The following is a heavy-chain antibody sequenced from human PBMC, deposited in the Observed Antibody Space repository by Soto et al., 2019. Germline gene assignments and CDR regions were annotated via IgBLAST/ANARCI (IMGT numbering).Heavy chain of an antibody. CDR2: IYYSGST. Sequence: SETLSLTCTVSGGSISSYYWSWIRQPPGKGLEWIGYIYYSGSTDYNPSLKSRVTISVDTSKNQFSLKLSSVTAADTAVYYCARGIRYCSGGSCHGSHGMDVWGQGTTVTVSS. D-gene: IGHD2-15*01. CDR1: GGSISSYY. V-gene: IGHV4-59*01. J-gene: IGHJ6*02. CDR3: ARGIRYCSGGSCHGSHGMDV.